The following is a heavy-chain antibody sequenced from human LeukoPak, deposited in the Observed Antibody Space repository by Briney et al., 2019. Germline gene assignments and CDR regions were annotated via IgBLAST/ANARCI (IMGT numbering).Heavy chain of an antibody. D-gene: IGHD3-22*01. Sequence: ASVKVSCKASGYTFTSYDINWVRQATGQGLEWMGWTNPNSGNTGYAQKFQGRVTITRNTSISTAYMELSSLRSEDTAVYYCARGGFAYYYDSSSYSIDYWGQGTLVTVSS. CDR1: GYTFTSYD. CDR2: TNPNSGNT. J-gene: IGHJ4*02. CDR3: ARGGFAYYYDSSSYSIDY. V-gene: IGHV1-8*03.